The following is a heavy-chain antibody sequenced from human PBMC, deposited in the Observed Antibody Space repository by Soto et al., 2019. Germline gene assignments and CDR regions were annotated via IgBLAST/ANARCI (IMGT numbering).Heavy chain of an antibody. CDR2: ISYDGSNK. D-gene: IGHD2-2*01. J-gene: IGHJ4*02. CDR3: AKDLGWYCSSTSCYESYFDY. V-gene: IGHV3-30*18. CDR1: GFTFSSYG. Sequence: QVQLVESGGGVVQPGRSLRLSCAASGFTFSSYGMHWVRQAPGKGLEGVAVISYDGSNKYYADSVKGRFTISRDNSKNTLYLQMNSLRAEDTAVYYCAKDLGWYCSSTSCYESYFDYWGQGTLVTVSS.